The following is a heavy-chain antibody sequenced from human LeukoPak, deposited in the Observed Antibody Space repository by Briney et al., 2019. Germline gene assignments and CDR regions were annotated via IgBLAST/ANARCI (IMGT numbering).Heavy chain of an antibody. CDR2: ISGSGGAT. CDR1: AFTFSNYA. D-gene: IGHD3-22*01. CDR3: AKHLYYDSGAYHTLPSFDD. Sequence: QPGASLRLSCAASAFTFSNYAMSWGRQAPRKGPEWVSVISGSGGATYYADSVKGRCTISRDNSKNTLYVQMNSLRAEDTAVYYCAKHLYYDSGAYHTLPSFDDWGEGTLVTVSS. J-gene: IGHJ4*02. V-gene: IGHV3-23*01.